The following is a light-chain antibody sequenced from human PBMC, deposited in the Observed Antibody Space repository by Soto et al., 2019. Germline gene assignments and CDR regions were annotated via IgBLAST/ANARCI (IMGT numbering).Light chain of an antibody. V-gene: IGKV3-15*01. CDR3: QQCNNWPPAK. CDR1: QSVGSN. CDR2: AAS. Sequence: EILMTQSPATLSVSPGERTTLACRASQSVGSNLAWYQQKPGQAPRLLIYAASTRASGVPARFSGSGSGTEFTLTISSLQSEDFAVYYCQQCNNWPPAKFGQGTKVDIK. J-gene: IGKJ1*01.